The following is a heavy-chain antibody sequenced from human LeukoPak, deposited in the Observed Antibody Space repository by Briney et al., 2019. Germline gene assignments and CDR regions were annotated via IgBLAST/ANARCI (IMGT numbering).Heavy chain of an antibody. CDR1: GYTLTELS. Sequence: ASVKVSCKVSGYTLTELSMHWVRQAPGKGLERMGGFDPEDGETIYAQKFQGRVTMTEDTSTDTAYMELSSLRSEDTVVYYCATEAKTYYYDSSGYYPYYFDYWGQGTLVTVSS. CDR2: FDPEDGET. V-gene: IGHV1-24*01. D-gene: IGHD3-22*01. J-gene: IGHJ4*02. CDR3: ATEAKTYYYDSSGYYPYYFDY.